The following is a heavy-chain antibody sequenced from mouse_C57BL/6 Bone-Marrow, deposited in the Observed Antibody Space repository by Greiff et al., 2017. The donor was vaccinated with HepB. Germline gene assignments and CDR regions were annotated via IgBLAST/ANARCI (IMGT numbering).Heavy chain of an antibody. Sequence: EVKVVESGGGLVKPGGSLKLSCAASGFTFSSYAMSWVRQTPEKRLEWVATISDGGSYTYYPDNVKGRFTISRDNAKNNLYLQMSHLKSEDTAMYYCARDVYSNYGGFAYWGQGTLVTVSA. J-gene: IGHJ3*01. CDR1: GFTFSSYA. CDR2: ISDGGSYT. CDR3: ARDVYSNYGGFAY. D-gene: IGHD2-5*01. V-gene: IGHV5-4*01.